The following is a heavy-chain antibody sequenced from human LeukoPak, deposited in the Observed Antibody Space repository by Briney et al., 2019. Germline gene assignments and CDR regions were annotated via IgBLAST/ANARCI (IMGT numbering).Heavy chain of an antibody. V-gene: IGHV1-2*02. J-gene: IGHJ5*02. CDR2: INPKSGGT. CDR3: GREEYGFDP. D-gene: IGHD2-2*01. CDR1: GYTFTGYY. Sequence: GASVKVSCKASGYTFTGYYMHWVRQAPGQGLEWMGWINPKSGGTNYAQKFQGRVNMTRDTYIQTAYMELSRLRSDDTAVYYCGREEYGFDPWGQGTLVTVSS.